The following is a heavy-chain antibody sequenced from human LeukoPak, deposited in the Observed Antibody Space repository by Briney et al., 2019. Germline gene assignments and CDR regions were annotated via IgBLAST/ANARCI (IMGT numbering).Heavy chain of an antibody. J-gene: IGHJ3*02. Sequence: SETLSLTCTVSGGSISSYYWSWLRQPPGKGLEWIGYIYYSGSTNYNPSLKSRVTISVDPSKNQFSLKLSYVTAADTAVYYCARDGFWGHAFDIWGQGTIVTVSS. CDR2: IYYSGST. D-gene: IGHD7-27*01. CDR3: ARDGFWGHAFDI. CDR1: GGSISSYY. V-gene: IGHV4-59*01.